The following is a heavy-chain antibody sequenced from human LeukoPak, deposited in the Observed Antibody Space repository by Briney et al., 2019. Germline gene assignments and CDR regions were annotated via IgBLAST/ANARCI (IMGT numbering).Heavy chain of an antibody. CDR2: IYSGGGT. J-gene: IGHJ3*01. CDR1: GFIVSNNF. D-gene: IGHD3-10*01. CDR3: VRHGEGRAFDS. Sequence: GGSLRLSCAASGFIVSNNFLSWVRQAPGKGLEWVSVIYSGGGTIYADSVKGRFTISRDNSKNMVFLQMNSLRAEDTAVYYCVRHGEGRAFDSWGQGTMATISS. V-gene: IGHV3-66*04.